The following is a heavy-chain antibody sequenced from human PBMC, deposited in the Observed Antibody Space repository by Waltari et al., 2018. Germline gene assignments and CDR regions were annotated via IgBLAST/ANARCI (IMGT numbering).Heavy chain of an antibody. J-gene: IGHJ3*02. V-gene: IGHV3-23*01. CDR2: ISGSGGST. D-gene: IGHD2-15*01. CDR3: AAHCSGGSRLDAFDI. Sequence: EVQLLESGGGLVQPGGSLRLSCAASGFTFSSYAMSWVRQAPGKGLEWVSAISGSGGSTYYTDSVKGRFTISRDNSKNTLYLQMNSLRAEDTAVYYCAAHCSGGSRLDAFDIWGQGTMVTVSS. CDR1: GFTFSSYA.